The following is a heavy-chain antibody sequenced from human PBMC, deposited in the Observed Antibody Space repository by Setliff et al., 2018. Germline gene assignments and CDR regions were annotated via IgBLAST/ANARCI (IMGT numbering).Heavy chain of an antibody. V-gene: IGHV4-61*09. Sequence: SETLSLTCTVPGGSINSGPYYWTWIRQSAGKGLEWLGQIYSKGSMNYNPSLKSRVTISADSSKSQSFLRLTSVTAADTAIYYCARGDSSGNNYPVLDYWGQGTLVTV. CDR1: GGSINSGPYY. CDR2: IYSKGSM. J-gene: IGHJ4*02. D-gene: IGHD5-18*01. CDR3: ARGDSSGNNYPVLDY.